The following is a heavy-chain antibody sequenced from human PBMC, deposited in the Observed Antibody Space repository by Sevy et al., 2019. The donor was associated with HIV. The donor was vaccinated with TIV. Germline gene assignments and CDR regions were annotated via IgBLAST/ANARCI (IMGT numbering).Heavy chain of an antibody. CDR2: IRSKAYGGTT. J-gene: IGHJ6*02. CDR3: TRVEGATDWGMDV. CDR1: GFAFGDYT. Sequence: GGSLRLSCTASGFAFGDYTMSWVGQAPGKGLEWVSFIRSKAYGGTTQYAASVKGRFTISRDDSKSIAYLQMNSLRTEDTAVYYCTRVEGATDWGMDVWGQGTTVTVSS. D-gene: IGHD1-26*01. V-gene: IGHV3-49*04.